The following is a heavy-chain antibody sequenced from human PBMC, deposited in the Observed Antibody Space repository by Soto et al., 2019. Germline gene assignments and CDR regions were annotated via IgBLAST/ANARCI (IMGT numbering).Heavy chain of an antibody. CDR1: AFSFSDYY. CDR2: SRSKSNNYTA. D-gene: IGHD6-25*01. J-gene: IGHJ6*01. Sequence: EVQLAVSGGGLVPPGGSLRLSCAASAFSFSDYYVDWVRQAPGKGLEWVGRSRSKSNNYTALYAASAKGRFTISRDDSNSSQSLQMDSLRTEDTAVYYCGVSIGRPYHYAMVVWAHGTTFIVSS. CDR3: GVSIGRPYHYAMVV. V-gene: IGHV3-72*01.